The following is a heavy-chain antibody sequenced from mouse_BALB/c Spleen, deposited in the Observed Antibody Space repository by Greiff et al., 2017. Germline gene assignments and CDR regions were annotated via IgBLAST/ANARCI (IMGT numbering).Heavy chain of an antibody. V-gene: IGHV3-2*02. J-gene: IGHJ4*01. CDR3: ASPTVVATDYAMDY. CDR2: ISYSGST. CDR1: GYSITSDYA. Sequence: EVKLQESGPGLVKPSQSLSLTCTVTGYSITSDYAWNWIRQFPGNKLEWMGYISYSGSTSYNPSLKSRISITRDTSKNQFFLQLNSVTTEDTATYYCASPTVVATDYAMDYWGQGTSVTVSS. D-gene: IGHD1-1*01.